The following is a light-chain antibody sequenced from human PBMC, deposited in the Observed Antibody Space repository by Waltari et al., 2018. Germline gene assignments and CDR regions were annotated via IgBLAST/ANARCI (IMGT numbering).Light chain of an antibody. J-gene: IGKJ1*01. CDR3: QQYYSTPPVT. CDR2: WAS. V-gene: IGKV4-1*01. CDR1: PSVLYSSNNKNY. Sequence: DIVMTQSPDSLAVSVGERATINCKSSPSVLYSSNNKNYLAWYQQKPGQPPKLLIYWASTRESGVPDRFSGSGSGTDFTLTISSLQAEDVAVYYCQQYYSTPPVTFGQGTKVEIK.